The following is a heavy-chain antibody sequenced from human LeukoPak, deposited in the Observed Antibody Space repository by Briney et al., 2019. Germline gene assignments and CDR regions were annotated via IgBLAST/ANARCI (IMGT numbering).Heavy chain of an antibody. J-gene: IGHJ3*02. V-gene: IGHV1-18*01. Sequence: EASVKVSCKASGYTFTSYGINWVRQAPGQGLEWMGWISAYNGNTNYAQKLQGRVTMTTATSTSTAYMELRSLRSEDTAVYYCARGMGYSYGHPQGAFDIWGQGTMVTVSS. CDR3: ARGMGYSYGHPQGAFDI. CDR2: ISAYNGNT. CDR1: GYTFTSYG. D-gene: IGHD5-18*01.